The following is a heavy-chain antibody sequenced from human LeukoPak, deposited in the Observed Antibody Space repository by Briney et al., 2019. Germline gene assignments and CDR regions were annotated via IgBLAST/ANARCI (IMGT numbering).Heavy chain of an antibody. Sequence: GGSLRLSCAASGFXFSSYSINWVRQAPGKGLEWVSSISSSSSYIYYADSVKGRFTISRDNAKNSLYLQMNSLRAEDTAVYYCARFGEPTTRANWFDPWGQGTLVTVSS. V-gene: IGHV3-21*01. J-gene: IGHJ5*02. D-gene: IGHD3-10*01. CDR3: ARFGEPTTRANWFDP. CDR1: GFXFSSYS. CDR2: ISSSSSYI.